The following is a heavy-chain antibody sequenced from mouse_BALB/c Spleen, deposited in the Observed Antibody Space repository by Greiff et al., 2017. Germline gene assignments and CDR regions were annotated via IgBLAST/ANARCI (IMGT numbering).Heavy chain of an antibody. D-gene: IGHD4-1*01. V-gene: IGHV5-17*02. J-gene: IGHJ4*01. CDR1: GFTFSSFG. CDR3: ARSGTGAMDY. CDR2: ISSGSSTI. Sequence: EVKVVESGGGLVQPGGSRKLSCAASGFTFSSFGMHWVRHAPEKGLEWVAYISSGSSTIYYADTVKGRFTISSDHPKNTLFLQMTSLRSEDTAMYYCARSGTGAMDYWGQGTSVTVSS.